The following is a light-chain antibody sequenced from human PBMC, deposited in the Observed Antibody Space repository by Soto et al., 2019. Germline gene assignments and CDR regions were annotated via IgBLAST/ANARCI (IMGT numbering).Light chain of an antibody. J-gene: IGLJ3*02. Sequence: QSVLTQPASVSGSPGQSITISCTGTSSDVGGYNYVSWYQQHPGQVPKLTIYEVSNRPSGVSNRFSGSKSGNTASLTISGLQAKDEADYYCSSYTNSDTWVFGGGTKLTVL. CDR2: EVS. CDR1: SSDVGGYNY. V-gene: IGLV2-14*01. CDR3: SSYTNSDTWV.